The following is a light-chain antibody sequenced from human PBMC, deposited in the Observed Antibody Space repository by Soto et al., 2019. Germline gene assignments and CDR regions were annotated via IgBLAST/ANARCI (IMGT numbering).Light chain of an antibody. CDR1: QGISSY. CDR3: KQLNSYPIT. CDR2: AAS. J-gene: IGKJ1*01. Sequence: DIQLTQSPSFLSASVGDRVTITCRASQGISSYLAWYQQKPGKAPKLLIYAASTLQSGVQSRFSGSGSGTEFTLTIRSLQPEDFATYYCKQLNSYPITFGQGTKVDIK. V-gene: IGKV1-9*01.